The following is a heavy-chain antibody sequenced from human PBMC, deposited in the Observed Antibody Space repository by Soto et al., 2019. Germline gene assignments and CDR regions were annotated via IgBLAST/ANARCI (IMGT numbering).Heavy chain of an antibody. Sequence: SVKVSCKASGGTFSSYAISWVRQAPGQGLEWMGGIIPIFGTANYAQKFQGRVTITADESTSTAYMELSSLRSEDTAVYYCARGLEGPIVLVPASVVDFWFDPWGQGTLVTVSS. CDR1: GGTFSSYA. CDR2: IIPIFGTA. CDR3: ARGLEGPIVLVPASVVDFWFDP. J-gene: IGHJ5*02. V-gene: IGHV1-69*13. D-gene: IGHD2-2*01.